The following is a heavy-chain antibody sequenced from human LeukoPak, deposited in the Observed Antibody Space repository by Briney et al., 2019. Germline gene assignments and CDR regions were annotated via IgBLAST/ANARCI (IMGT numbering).Heavy chain of an antibody. J-gene: IGHJ6*03. D-gene: IGHD1-26*01. CDR3: ARAGLVGATTYYYMDV. CDR2: VTSNGGST. Sequence: GGSLRLSCAASGFTFSKYGMHWVRQAPGKGLECVSAVTSNGGSTYHADSVKGRFTISRDNSKDTLYLQMGSLRAEDMAVYYCARAGLVGATTYYYMDVWGKGTTVTVSS. CDR1: GFTFSKYG. V-gene: IGHV3-64*02.